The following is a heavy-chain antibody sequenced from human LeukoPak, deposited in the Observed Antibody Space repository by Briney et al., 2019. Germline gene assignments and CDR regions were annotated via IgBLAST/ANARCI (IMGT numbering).Heavy chain of an antibody. Sequence: ASVRVSCKVSGYTLTELSMHWVRQAPGKGLEWMGGFYPEDGETIYAQKFQGRVTMTEDTSTDTAYMELSSLRSEDTAVYYCASTPYYYGSGSYPFDYWGQGTLVTVSS. D-gene: IGHD3-10*01. CDR1: GYTLTELS. CDR3: ASTPYYYGSGSYPFDY. J-gene: IGHJ4*02. V-gene: IGHV1-24*01. CDR2: FYPEDGET.